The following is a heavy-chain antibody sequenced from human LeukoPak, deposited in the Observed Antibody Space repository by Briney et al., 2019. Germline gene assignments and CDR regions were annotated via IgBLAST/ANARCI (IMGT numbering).Heavy chain of an antibody. CDR2: TYYSGST. J-gene: IGHJ4*02. CDR3: ARHVGAPSYFDY. CDR1: GGSISSGSYY. D-gene: IGHD1-26*01. Sequence: PSQTLSLTCTVSGGSISSGSYYWSWIRQPPGKGLEWIGSTYYSGSTYYNPSLKSRVTISVDTSKNQFSLKLSSVTAADTAVFYCARHVGAPSYFDYWGQGTLVTVSS. V-gene: IGHV4-39*01.